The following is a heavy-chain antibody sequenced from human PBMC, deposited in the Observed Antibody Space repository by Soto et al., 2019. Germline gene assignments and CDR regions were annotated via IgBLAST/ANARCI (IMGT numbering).Heavy chain of an antibody. V-gene: IGHV4-34*02. D-gene: IGHD4-17*01. CDR1: GGSVGGYY. CDR3: ARGEVTTGVF. Sequence: QVQLQQWGAGLLKPSETLSLTCAVYGGSVGGYYWSWVRQPPGKGLEWIGEINHSGSITYAPSLMRRVAMSVDTATNQFSLRLNSVTAADTAVYYCARGEVTTGVFWGQGTQVTVSS. CDR2: INHSGSI. J-gene: IGHJ4*02.